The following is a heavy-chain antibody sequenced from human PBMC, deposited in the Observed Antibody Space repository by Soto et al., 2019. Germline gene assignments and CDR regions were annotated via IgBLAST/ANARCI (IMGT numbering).Heavy chain of an antibody. CDR2: INPDGSAT. CDR3: ARDLGMRQPYGYDSPHYYGMDV. Sequence: PGGSLRLSCAASGFTFSSHWMHWVRQPPGKGLVWVSRINPDGSATSHADSVKARFTISRDNTKNTLYLQMNSLRAEDTAVYYCARDLGMRQPYGYDSPHYYGMDVWGQGTTVTVSS. J-gene: IGHJ6*02. CDR1: GFTFSSHW. D-gene: IGHD3-22*01. V-gene: IGHV3-74*01.